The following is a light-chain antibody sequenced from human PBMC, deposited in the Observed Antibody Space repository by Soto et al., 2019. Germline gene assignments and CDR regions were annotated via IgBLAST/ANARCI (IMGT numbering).Light chain of an antibody. Sequence: QSALTQPASVSGSPGQSITISCTGTSRDVGAFNYVSCYQHHADTAPKLLNSNVNSRSSGLYRCFAGSKAGNTASLTISGLQHADDADYYGSSYTTIGTYVVFGGGTKLTVL. CDR2: NVN. CDR1: SRDVGAFNY. V-gene: IGLV2-14*03. J-gene: IGLJ2*01. CDR3: SSYTTIGTYVV.